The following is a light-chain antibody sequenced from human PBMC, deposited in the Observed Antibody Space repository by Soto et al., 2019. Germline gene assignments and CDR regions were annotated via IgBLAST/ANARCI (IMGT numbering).Light chain of an antibody. Sequence: EIVLTQSPGTLSLSPGERATLSCRASQRISSNVAWYQQKPGQAPRLLIYGASTRATGVPARFSGGGSGTEFTLTISSLQSEDFAVYFCQQYKDWPPYTFGQGTKLEIK. CDR1: QRISSN. CDR2: GAS. V-gene: IGKV3-15*01. CDR3: QQYKDWPPYT. J-gene: IGKJ2*01.